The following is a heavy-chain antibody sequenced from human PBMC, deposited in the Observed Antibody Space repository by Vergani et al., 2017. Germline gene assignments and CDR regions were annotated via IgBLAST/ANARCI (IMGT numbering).Heavy chain of an antibody. CDR1: GGSISSSTYY. J-gene: IGHJ4*02. CDR2: IYYSGST. Sequence: QLQLQESGPGLVKPSETLSLTCPVSGGSISSSTYYWGWIRQPPGKGLEWIGIIYYSGSTYYNPSLKSRVTISVDTSKNQFSLKLSSVTAADTAVYYCARQARYYYDSSGDFDYWGQGTLVTVSS. V-gene: IGHV4-39*01. CDR3: ARQARYYYDSSGDFDY. D-gene: IGHD3-22*01.